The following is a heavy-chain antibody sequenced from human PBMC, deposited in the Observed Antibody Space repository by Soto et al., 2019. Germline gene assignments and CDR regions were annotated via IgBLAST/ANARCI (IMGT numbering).Heavy chain of an antibody. CDR2: ITDSGGNK. CDR3: ARDHGLRYFDWSYDSYYMAV. V-gene: IGHV3-11*01. D-gene: IGHD3-9*01. J-gene: IGHJ6*03. Sequence: GGSLRLCGAASGFTYRDYGMSWIRKAPGKGLELVSAITDSGGNKYYADSVKGRFTISRDNAKNSLYLQMNSLRAEDTAVYYCARDHGLRYFDWSYDSYYMAVRGKGTTVTVSS. CDR1: GFTYRDYG.